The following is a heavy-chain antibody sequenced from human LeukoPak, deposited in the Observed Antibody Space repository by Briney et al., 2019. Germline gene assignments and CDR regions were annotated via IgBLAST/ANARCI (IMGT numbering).Heavy chain of an antibody. CDR2: ISDYNGNT. Sequence: GASVKVSCKASGYTFTSYGISWVRQAPGQGLEWMGLISDYNGNTNYAQKLQGRVTMTTDTSTSTAYMELRSLKSDDTAVYYCARFFWSGYYYYYYMDVWGKGTTVTVSS. J-gene: IGHJ6*03. V-gene: IGHV1-18*01. D-gene: IGHD3-3*01. CDR3: ARFFWSGYYYYYYMDV. CDR1: GYTFTSYG.